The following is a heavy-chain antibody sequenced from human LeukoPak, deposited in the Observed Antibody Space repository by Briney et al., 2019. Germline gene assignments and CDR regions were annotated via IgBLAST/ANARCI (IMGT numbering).Heavy chain of an antibody. CDR3: ARGRGPARDLAAHFDY. J-gene: IGHJ4*02. D-gene: IGHD6-6*01. Sequence: ASVKVSCKASGGTFSSYAISWVRQAPGQGLEWMGGIIPIFGTPNYAQKFQGRVTITTDESTSTAYMELSSLRSEDTAVYYCARGRGPARDLAAHFDYWGQGTLVTVSS. V-gene: IGHV1-69*05. CDR2: IIPIFGTP. CDR1: GGTFSSYA.